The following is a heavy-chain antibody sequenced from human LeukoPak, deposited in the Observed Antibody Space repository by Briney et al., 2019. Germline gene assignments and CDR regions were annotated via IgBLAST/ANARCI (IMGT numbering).Heavy chain of an antibody. V-gene: IGHV4-39*01. CDR3: ARHRGYDFWSGYYYYFDY. Sequence: SETLSLTCTVSGGSISSSHYYWGWIRQPPGKGLEFIGTVSYSGTTFTSPSLKSRVTISVDTSKNQFSLKLSSVTAADTAVYYCARHRGYDFWSGYYYYFDYWGQGTLVTVSS. CDR1: GGSISSSHYY. D-gene: IGHD3-3*01. CDR2: VSYSGTT. J-gene: IGHJ4*02.